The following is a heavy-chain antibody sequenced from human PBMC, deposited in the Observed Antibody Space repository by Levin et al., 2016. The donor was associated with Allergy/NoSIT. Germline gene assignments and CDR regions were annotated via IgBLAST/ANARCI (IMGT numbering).Heavy chain of an antibody. J-gene: IGHJ2*01. CDR1: GFTFSSYG. D-gene: IGHD6-13*01. CDR2: IWYDGSNK. V-gene: IGHV3-33*01. Sequence: GGSLRLSCAASGFTFSSYGMHWVRQAPGKGLEWVAVIWYDGSNKYYADSVKGRFTISRDNSKNTLYLQMNSLRAEDTAVYYCARDRSWKDPHWYFDLWGRGTLVTVSS. CDR3: ARDRSWKDPHWYFDL.